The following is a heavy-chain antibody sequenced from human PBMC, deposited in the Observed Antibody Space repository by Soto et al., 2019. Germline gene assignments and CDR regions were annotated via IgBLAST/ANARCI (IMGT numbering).Heavy chain of an antibody. CDR3: ARGDATKIVVTTYYAMDV. D-gene: IGHD3-22*01. V-gene: IGHV1-58*01. J-gene: IGHJ6*02. Sequence: GASVKVSCKASGFSFTNSAVQWGRQARGQRLEWIGWIVVGSGNTNYAQKFQERVTITRDMSTSTAYMELRSLRSDDTAVYYCARGDATKIVVTTYYAMDVWAQGTSVTVSS. CDR1: GFSFTNSA. CDR2: IVVGSGNT.